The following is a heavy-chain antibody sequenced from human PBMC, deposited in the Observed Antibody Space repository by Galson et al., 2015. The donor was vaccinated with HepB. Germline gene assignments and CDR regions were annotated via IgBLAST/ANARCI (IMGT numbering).Heavy chain of an antibody. CDR2: THYRSTWYN. D-gene: IGHD5-12*01. V-gene: IGHV6-1*01. Sequence: CAISGDSVSTNIVAWNWIRQSPSRGLEWLGRTHYRSTWYNDYAVSVQSRITINPDTSRNQFSLQLNSVTPEDTGVYYCTRVRHLARGMDVWGQGTTVTVSS. J-gene: IGHJ6*02. CDR3: TRVRHLARGMDV. CDR1: GDSVSTNIVA.